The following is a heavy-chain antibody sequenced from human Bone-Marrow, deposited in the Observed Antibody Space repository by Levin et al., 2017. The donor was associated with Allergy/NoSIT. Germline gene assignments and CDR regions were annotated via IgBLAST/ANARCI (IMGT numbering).Heavy chain of an antibody. J-gene: IGHJ4*02. Sequence: GGSLRLSCTASGFTFGDYAMSWVRQAPGKGLEWVGFIRSKAYGGTTEYAASVKGRFTISRDDSKSIAYLQMNSLKTEDTAVYYCTGGSYLLGVLPGYWGQGTLVTVSS. CDR1: GFTFGDYA. D-gene: IGHD1-26*01. V-gene: IGHV3-49*04. CDR2: IRSKAYGGTT. CDR3: TGGSYLLGVLPGY.